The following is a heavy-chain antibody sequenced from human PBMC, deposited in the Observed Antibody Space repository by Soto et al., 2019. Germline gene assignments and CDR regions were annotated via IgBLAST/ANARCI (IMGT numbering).Heavy chain of an antibody. Sequence: ASVKVSCKASGYTFTAYYMYWVRQAPGQGLEWMGWINPNSGGTNYAQKFQGWVTMTRDTSISTAYMDLSRLRSDDTAVYLCARGADILTGSYGMDVWGQGTTVTVSS. CDR1: GYTFTAYY. D-gene: IGHD3-9*01. CDR3: ARGADILTGSYGMDV. V-gene: IGHV1-2*04. CDR2: INPNSGGT. J-gene: IGHJ6*02.